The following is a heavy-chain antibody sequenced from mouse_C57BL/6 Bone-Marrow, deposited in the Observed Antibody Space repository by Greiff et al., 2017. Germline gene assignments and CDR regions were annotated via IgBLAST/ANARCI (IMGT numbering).Heavy chain of an antibody. Sequence: EVKLMESGGGLVQPGGSLSLSCAASGFTFTDYYMSWVRQPPGKALEWLGFIRNKANGYTTEYSASVKGRFTISRDNSQSILYLQMNALRAEDSATYYCARYMSYYGSSLYYFDYWGQGTTLTVSS. J-gene: IGHJ2*01. CDR3: ARYMSYYGSSLYYFDY. V-gene: IGHV7-3*01. CDR2: IRNKANGYTT. CDR1: GFTFTDYY. D-gene: IGHD1-1*01.